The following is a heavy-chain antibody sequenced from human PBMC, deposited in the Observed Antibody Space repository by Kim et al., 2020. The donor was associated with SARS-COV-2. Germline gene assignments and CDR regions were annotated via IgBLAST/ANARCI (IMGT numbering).Heavy chain of an antibody. CDR1: GFTFSSYA. J-gene: IGHJ2*01. V-gene: IGHV3-23*01. CDR2: ISGSGGST. Sequence: GGSLRLSCAASGFTFSSYAMSWVRQAPGKGLEWVSVISGSGGSTYYVDSVKGRFTISRDNSKNTLYLQMNSLRAEDTAVYYCAKDKELGLTDRYFDLWGRSALVTVSS. D-gene: IGHD1-7*01. CDR3: AKDKELGLTDRYFDL.